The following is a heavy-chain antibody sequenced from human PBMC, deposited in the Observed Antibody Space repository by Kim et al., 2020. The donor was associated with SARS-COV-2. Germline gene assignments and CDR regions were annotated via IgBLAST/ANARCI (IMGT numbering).Heavy chain of an antibody. D-gene: IGHD1-26*01. CDR2: IVVGSGDT. Sequence: SVKVSCKASGFTFSSSTVQWVRQARGQRLEWIGWIVVGSGDTNYAQNLQERVTITRDMSTSTAYMELSSLRLEDTAVYYCAAAAGGYRPFDYWGQGTVV. CDR3: AAAAGGYRPFDY. V-gene: IGHV1-58*01. J-gene: IGHJ4*02. CDR1: GFTFSSST.